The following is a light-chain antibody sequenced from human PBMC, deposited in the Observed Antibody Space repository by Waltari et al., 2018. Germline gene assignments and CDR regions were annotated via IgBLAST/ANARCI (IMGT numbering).Light chain of an antibody. CDR2: KAS. J-gene: IGKJ1*01. Sequence: DYQMTQSPSTLSASVGDRVTLTCRASQNVDRFLAWYQQKPGKAPKLLIYKASILETGVPSRFVGSGSGTEFTLTINSLQPDDFATYYCQQYINYWTFGQGTKVESK. CDR1: QNVDRF. CDR3: QQYINYWT. V-gene: IGKV1-5*03.